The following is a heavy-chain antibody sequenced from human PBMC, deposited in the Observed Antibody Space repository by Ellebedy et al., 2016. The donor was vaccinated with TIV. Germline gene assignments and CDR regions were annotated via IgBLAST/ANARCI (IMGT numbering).Heavy chain of an antibody. V-gene: IGHV3-72*01. Sequence: GGSLRLSCAASGFTFSDHFMDWFRQAPGKGLEWLGRSSSDTANTYITQYAASVRGRFTISRDDSKNSLYLQLNSLKTEDTAVYYCARDGMRGGDFDYWGQGTLVTVSA. D-gene: IGHD3-16*01. J-gene: IGHJ4*02. CDR2: SSSDTANTYIT. CDR1: GFTFSDHF. CDR3: ARDGMRGGDFDY.